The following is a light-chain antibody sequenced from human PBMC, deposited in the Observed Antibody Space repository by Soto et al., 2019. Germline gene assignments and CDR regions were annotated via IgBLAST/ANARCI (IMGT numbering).Light chain of an antibody. CDR2: GES. V-gene: IGKV3-20*01. Sequence: EIVLTQSPGTLSLSPGDRATLSCRASQSVTGTYLAWYQQKPGQAPRLLIYGESIRATGIPDRFSGSGSGTDFTLTISRLEPEDFAMYYCQQYGSPLWTFGQGTKVEI. CDR1: QSVTGTY. CDR3: QQYGSPLWT. J-gene: IGKJ1*01.